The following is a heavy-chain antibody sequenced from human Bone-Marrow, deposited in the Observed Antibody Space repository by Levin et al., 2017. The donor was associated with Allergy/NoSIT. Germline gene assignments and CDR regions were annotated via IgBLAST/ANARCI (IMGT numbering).Heavy chain of an antibody. CDR2: IKSKTDGGTT. D-gene: IGHD3-3*01. CDR3: TTLSSYDFP. Sequence: LSLTCAASGFTFSNAWMTWVRQAPGKGLECVGRIKSKTDGGTTDYAAPVNGRFTISRDDSKNTLYLQMNSLKTEDTAVYYCTTLSSYDFPWGQGTLVTVSS. V-gene: IGHV3-15*01. CDR1: GFTFSNAW. J-gene: IGHJ5*02.